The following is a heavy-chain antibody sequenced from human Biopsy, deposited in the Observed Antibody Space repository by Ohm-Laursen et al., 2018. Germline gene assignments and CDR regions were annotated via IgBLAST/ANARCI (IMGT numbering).Heavy chain of an antibody. D-gene: IGHD6-13*01. CDR1: GYTFTNYD. Sequence: ASVKVSCKASGYTFTNYDINWMRQAPGQGPEWMGWVNPNSGNTGYAQKFQGRVAMTRSTSISTAYMELSSLTSEDTAVYYCAREPFGQQLGPFDYWGQGALVIVSS. J-gene: IGHJ4*02. CDR2: VNPNSGNT. V-gene: IGHV1-8*01. CDR3: AREPFGQQLGPFDY.